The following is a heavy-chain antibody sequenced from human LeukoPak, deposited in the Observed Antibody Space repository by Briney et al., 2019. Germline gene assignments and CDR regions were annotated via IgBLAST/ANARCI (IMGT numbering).Heavy chain of an antibody. CDR2: ISSSGSTI. Sequence: GGSLRLSCAASGFTFSDYYMSWIRQAPGKGLEWVSYISSSGSTIYYADSVKGRFTISRDNAKNSLYLQMNSLRAEDTAVYYCARDPYGRYVWGSYRYTHALDYWGQGTLVTVSS. CDR3: ARDPYGRYVWGSYRYTHALDY. CDR1: GFTFSDYY. V-gene: IGHV3-11*01. J-gene: IGHJ4*02. D-gene: IGHD3-16*02.